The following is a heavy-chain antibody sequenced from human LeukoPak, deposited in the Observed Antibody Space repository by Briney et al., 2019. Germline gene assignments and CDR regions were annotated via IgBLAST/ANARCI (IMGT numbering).Heavy chain of an antibody. D-gene: IGHD6-13*01. J-gene: IGHJ6*03. CDR1: GYFIGSGYY. CDR2: IYHSGST. V-gene: IGHV4-38-2*02. Sequence: SETLSLTCTVPGYFIGSGYYWGWIRQPQGKGLGWGGRIYHSGSTYHNPSLKSLVTISVDKTKHQFSLKLSSVTAADTAVYYCARVTAAGVYYYYYYMDVWGKGTTVTVSS. CDR3: ARVTAAGVYYYYYYMDV.